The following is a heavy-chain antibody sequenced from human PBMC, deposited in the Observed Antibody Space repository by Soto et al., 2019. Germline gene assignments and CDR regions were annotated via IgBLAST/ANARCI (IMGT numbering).Heavy chain of an antibody. D-gene: IGHD3-3*01. Sequence: GGSLRLSCAASGFTFSSYAMHWVRQAPGKGLEYVSAISSNGGSTYYADSVKGRFTISRGNSKNTLYLQMNSLRAEDTAVYYCAKKAFGVVIAHFDYWGQGTLVTVSS. CDR2: ISSNGGST. CDR1: GFTFSSYA. J-gene: IGHJ4*02. CDR3: AKKAFGVVIAHFDY. V-gene: IGHV3-64*04.